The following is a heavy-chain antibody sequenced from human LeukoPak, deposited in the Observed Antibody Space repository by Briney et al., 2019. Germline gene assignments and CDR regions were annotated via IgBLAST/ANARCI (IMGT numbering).Heavy chain of an antibody. J-gene: IGHJ4*02. V-gene: IGHV1-2*02. Sequence: ASVKVSCKASGHTFTGYYMHWVRQAPGQGLEWMGWINPNSGGTNYAQKFQGRVTMTRDTSISTAYMELSRLRSDDTAVYYCARDLGCGGDCYSFDYWGQGTLVTVSS. D-gene: IGHD2-21*02. CDR1: GHTFTGYY. CDR3: ARDLGCGGDCYSFDY. CDR2: INPNSGGT.